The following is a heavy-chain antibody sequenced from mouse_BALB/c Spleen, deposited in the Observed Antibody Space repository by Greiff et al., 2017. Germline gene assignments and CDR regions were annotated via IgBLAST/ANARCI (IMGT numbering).Heavy chain of an antibody. CDR2: ISSGSSTT. CDR1: GFTFSSFG. Sequence: EVQLVESGGGLVQPGGSRKLSCAASGFTFSSFGMHWVRQTPEKGLEWVAYISSGSSTTYYADTVKGRFTISRDNPKNTLFLQMTSLRSEDTAMYYCARDSGDYGSRYYFDYWGQGTTRTVSS. J-gene: IGHJ2*01. D-gene: IGHD1-1*01. CDR3: ARDSGDYGSRYYFDY. V-gene: IGHV5-17*02.